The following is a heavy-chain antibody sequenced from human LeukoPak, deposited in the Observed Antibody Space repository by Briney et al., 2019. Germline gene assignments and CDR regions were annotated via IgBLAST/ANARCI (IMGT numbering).Heavy chain of an antibody. D-gene: IGHD3-16*02. J-gene: IGHJ4*02. V-gene: IGHV4-34*01. CDR1: GRSFSGYS. CDR2: INHIGST. Sequence: PSDTLSLACAVYGRSFSGYSWSSIRQPPGKGLEWIGEINHIGSTNYNPSLTSRDTISVDTPTNQFSLKLSSVTAADTAVYYCASRGYDYVWGSYRYTPLFDYWGQGTLVTVSS. CDR3: ASRGYDYVWGSYRYTPLFDY.